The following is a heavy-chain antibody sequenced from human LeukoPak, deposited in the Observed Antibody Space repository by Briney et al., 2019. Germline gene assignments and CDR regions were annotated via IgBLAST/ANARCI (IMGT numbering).Heavy chain of an antibody. CDR3: ARDLSYGSLDF. V-gene: IGHV3-33*01. D-gene: IGHD1-26*01. J-gene: IGHJ4*02. CDR1: GFTLSTHG. CDR2: MWHDGTRE. Sequence: GGSLRLSCAASGFTLSTHGMHWVRQAPGKGLEWVAGMWHDGTREDYADSVKGRFTISRDLSKNTLNLQMNSLRVDDTAMFYCARDLSYGSLDFRGQGTLVTVSS.